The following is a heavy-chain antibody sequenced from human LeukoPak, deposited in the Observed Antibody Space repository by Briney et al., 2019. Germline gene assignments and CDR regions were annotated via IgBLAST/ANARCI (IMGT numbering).Heavy chain of an antibody. CDR1: GFTFSTYG. V-gene: IGHV3-33*01. D-gene: IGHD3-22*01. J-gene: IGHJ4*02. CDR2: IWYDGSNK. CDR3: ARHYKYDSSGLGGFDY. Sequence: GGSLRLSCEASGFTFSTYGMHWVRQAPGKGLEWVAFIWYDGSNKDYADSVKGRFTISRDNSKNTLYLQMNSLRAEDTAVYYCARHYKYDSSGLGGFDYWGQGTLATVSS.